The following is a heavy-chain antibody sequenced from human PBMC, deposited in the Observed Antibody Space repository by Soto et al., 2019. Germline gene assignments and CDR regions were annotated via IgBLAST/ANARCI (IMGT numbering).Heavy chain of an antibody. Sequence: QVPLVQSGAEVKKPGASVKVSCKASGYTFTSYGISWVRQAPGQGHEWMGWISAYNGNTNYAQKLQGRVTMTTDTSTSTAYMELRSLRSDDTAVYYCARITMVRGVIITWDYWGQGTLVTVSS. V-gene: IGHV1-18*01. CDR1: GYTFTSYG. CDR3: ARITMVRGVIITWDY. D-gene: IGHD3-10*01. CDR2: ISAYNGNT. J-gene: IGHJ4*02.